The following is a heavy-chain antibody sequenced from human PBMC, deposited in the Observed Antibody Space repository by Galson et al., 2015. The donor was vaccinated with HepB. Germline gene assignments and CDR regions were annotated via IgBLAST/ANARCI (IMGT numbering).Heavy chain of an antibody. J-gene: IGHJ3*02. Sequence: SLRLSCAASGFTFSSYSMNWVRQAPGKGLEWVSSISSSSSYIYYADSVKSRFTISRDSAKNSLYLQMNSLRAEDTAVYYCARDLATTVTYPYDAFDIWGQGTMVTVSS. D-gene: IGHD4-17*01. CDR1: GFTFSSYS. CDR3: ARDLATTVTYPYDAFDI. V-gene: IGHV3-21*01. CDR2: ISSSSSYI.